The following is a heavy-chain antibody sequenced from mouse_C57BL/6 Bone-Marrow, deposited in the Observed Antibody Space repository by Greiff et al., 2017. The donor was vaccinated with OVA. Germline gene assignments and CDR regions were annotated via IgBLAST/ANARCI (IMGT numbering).Heavy chain of an antibody. D-gene: IGHD4-1*01. CDR3: TRGANWGCDY. Sequence: QVQLQQSGAELVRPGASVTLSCKASGYTFTDYEMHWVKQTPVHGLEWIGAIDPETGGTAYNQKFKGKAILTADKSSSTAYMELRSLTSEDSAVYYCTRGANWGCDYWGQGTTLTVSS. V-gene: IGHV1-15*01. CDR2: IDPETGGT. CDR1: GYTFTDYE. J-gene: IGHJ2*01.